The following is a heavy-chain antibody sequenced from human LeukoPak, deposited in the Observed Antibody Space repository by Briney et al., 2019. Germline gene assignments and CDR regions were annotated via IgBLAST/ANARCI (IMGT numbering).Heavy chain of an antibody. Sequence: GGSLRLSCAASGFTFSSYAMHWVRQAPGKGLEWVAVISYDGSNKYYADSVKGRFTISRDNSKNTLYLQMNSLRAEDTAVYYCARSRGYGYVYDAFDIWGQGTMVTVSS. D-gene: IGHD5-18*01. CDR2: ISYDGSNK. CDR3: ARSRGYGYVYDAFDI. J-gene: IGHJ3*02. CDR1: GFTFSSYA. V-gene: IGHV3-30-3*01.